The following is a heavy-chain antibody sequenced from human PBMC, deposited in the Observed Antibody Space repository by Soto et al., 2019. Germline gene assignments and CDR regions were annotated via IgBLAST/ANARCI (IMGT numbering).Heavy chain of an antibody. V-gene: IGHV4-39*01. CDR2: IYYSGST. D-gene: IGHD3-10*01. Sequence: PSETLSLTCTVSGGSISSSSYYWGWIRQPPGKGLEWIGSIYYSGSTYYNPSLKSRVTISVDTSKNQFSLKLSSVTAADTAVYYCARHPPYYYGSGSYRNWFDPWGQGTLVTVSS. CDR3: ARHPPYYYGSGSYRNWFDP. CDR1: GGSISSSSYY. J-gene: IGHJ5*02.